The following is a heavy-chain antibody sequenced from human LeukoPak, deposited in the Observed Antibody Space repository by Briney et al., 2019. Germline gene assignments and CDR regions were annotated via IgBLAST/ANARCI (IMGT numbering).Heavy chain of an antibody. CDR1: GFTFSSYG. J-gene: IGHJ4*02. V-gene: IGHV3-7*01. CDR2: IKQDGSEK. CDR3: VRDHAY. Sequence: GGSLRLSCAASGFTFSSYGMSWVRQTPGKGLEWVANIKQDGSEKYYVDSVKGRFTISRDNAKNSLYLQMNSLRVEDTAVYYCVRDHAYWGQGTLVTVSS.